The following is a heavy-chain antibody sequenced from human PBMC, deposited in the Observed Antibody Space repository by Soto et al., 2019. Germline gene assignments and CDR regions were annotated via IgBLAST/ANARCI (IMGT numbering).Heavy chain of an antibody. V-gene: IGHV1-18*01. D-gene: IGHD3-10*01. CDR3: ARARLEGNYGSDQGPGYFDL. J-gene: IGHJ2*01. CDR1: GYTFTSYG. Sequence: HVQLVQSGAEVKTPGASVKVSCEASGYTFTSYGISWVRQAPGQGLEWIGWINTFNGNTIYAQNVQGRVSMTRETSTSTALMDLRSLRSDDTAVYYCARARLEGNYGSDQGPGYFDLWGRGTLVTVSS. CDR2: INTFNGNT.